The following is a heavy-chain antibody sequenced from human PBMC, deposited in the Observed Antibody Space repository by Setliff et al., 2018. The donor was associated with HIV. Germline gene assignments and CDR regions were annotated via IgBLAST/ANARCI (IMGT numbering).Heavy chain of an antibody. Sequence: PSETLSLTCAVSSASISNYHWSWIRQTPGKGLEWIGSIYTSETTNYNPCLEGLITTSVDLSKNHSTLNLHSVTAADTAVYYCAIGDEYPGVFQSWGQGKVVTVSS. J-gene: IGHJ5*02. CDR1: SASISNYH. V-gene: IGHV4-4*09. D-gene: IGHD2-2*01. CDR2: IYTSETT. CDR3: AIGDEYPGVFQS.